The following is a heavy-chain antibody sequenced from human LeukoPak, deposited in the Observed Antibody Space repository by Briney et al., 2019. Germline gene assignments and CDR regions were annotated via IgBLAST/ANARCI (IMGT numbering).Heavy chain of an antibody. J-gene: IGHJ4*02. Sequence: PGGSLRLSCAASGFTFSSYAMSWVRQAPGKGLVWVLAISGSGGSTYYADSVKGRFTISRDNSKNTLYLQMNSLRAEDTAVYYCARESGREYCSSTSCYDYFDYWGQGTLATVSS. V-gene: IGHV3-23*01. D-gene: IGHD2-2*01. CDR1: GFTFSSYA. CDR2: ISGSGGST. CDR3: ARESGREYCSSTSCYDYFDY.